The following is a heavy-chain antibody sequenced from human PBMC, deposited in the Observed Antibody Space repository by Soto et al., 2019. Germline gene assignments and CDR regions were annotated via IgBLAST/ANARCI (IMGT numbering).Heavy chain of an antibody. J-gene: IGHJ6*02. V-gene: IGHV5-51*01. CDR1: GYSFTSYW. CDR3: ARYRESSGGSLATSRNYYYYYGMEV. D-gene: IGHD2-15*01. CDR2: IYPGDSDT. Sequence: GESLKISCKGSGYSFTSYWIGWVRQMPGKGLEWMGIIYPGDSDTRYSPSFQGQVTISADKSISTAYLQWSSLKASDTAMYYCARYRESSGGSLATSRNYYYYYGMEVWGQGSTVTVSS.